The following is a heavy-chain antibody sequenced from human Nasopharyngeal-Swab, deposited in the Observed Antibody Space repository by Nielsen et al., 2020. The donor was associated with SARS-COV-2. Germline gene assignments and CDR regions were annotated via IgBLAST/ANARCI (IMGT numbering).Heavy chain of an antibody. CDR2: INHSGST. CDR3: ARGPSYRWGGVMGLGDTHRRYYFDY. J-gene: IGHJ4*02. Sequence: WIRQPPGKGLEWIGEINHSGSTNYNPSLKSRVTISVDTSKNQFSLKLSSVTAADTAVYYCARGPSYRWGGVMGLGDTHRRYYFDYWGQGTLVTVSS. V-gene: IGHV4-34*01. D-gene: IGHD5-24*01.